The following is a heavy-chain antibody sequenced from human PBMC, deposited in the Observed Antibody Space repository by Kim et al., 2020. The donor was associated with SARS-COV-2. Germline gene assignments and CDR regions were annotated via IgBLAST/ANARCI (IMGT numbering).Heavy chain of an antibody. CDR1: GGSFSSCNW. D-gene: IGHD5-18*01. CDR3: ASSDTAMGTYLDY. V-gene: IGHV4-4*02. CDR2: IYNRGST. Sequence: SETLSLTCAVSGGSFSSCNWWCWVRPPARGGVEWIGEIYNRGSTNYNPSLKSRVTIAVDKSKHTFFLQLSAVTAADTAVYYCASSDTAMGTYLDYWGQGTLVTVSS. J-gene: IGHJ4*02.